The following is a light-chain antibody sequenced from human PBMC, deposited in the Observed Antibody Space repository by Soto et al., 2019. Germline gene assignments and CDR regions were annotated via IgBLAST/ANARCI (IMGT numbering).Light chain of an antibody. Sequence: EFVLTQSPGTLSLSPGERATLSCRASQSVSSSSIAWYQQKPGQAPGLLIYGASSRATGIPDSFSGSGSGTDFTLTISRLEPEDFAVYYCQHYGSSSLTFGGGTKVEIK. J-gene: IGKJ4*01. CDR2: GAS. CDR3: QHYGSSSLT. V-gene: IGKV3-20*01. CDR1: QSVSSSS.